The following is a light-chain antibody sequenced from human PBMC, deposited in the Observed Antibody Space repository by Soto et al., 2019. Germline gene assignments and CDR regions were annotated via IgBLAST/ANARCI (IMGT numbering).Light chain of an antibody. CDR1: QSISSSY. CDR3: QQYGSSPWT. J-gene: IGKJ1*01. V-gene: IGKV3-20*01. CDR2: GAS. Sequence: EIVLTQSPGTLSSSPGERGTLSCRASQSISSSYLVWYQQRHGQAPRLLIYGASSRATGIPDRFSGSGSGTDFTLTISRLEPEDFAVYYCQQYGSSPWTFGQGTKVEIK.